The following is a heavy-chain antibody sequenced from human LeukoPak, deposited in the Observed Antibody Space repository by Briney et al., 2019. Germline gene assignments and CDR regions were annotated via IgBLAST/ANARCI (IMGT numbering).Heavy chain of an antibody. Sequence: PGGSLRLSCAASGFTFSSYGMHWVRQAPGKGLEWVAVISYDESNKYYADSVTGRFTISRDNSKNTLYLQMNSLRAEDTAVYYCAKLYSSSSSLVYWGRGTLVTVSS. CDR2: ISYDESNK. CDR1: GFTFSSYG. J-gene: IGHJ4*02. V-gene: IGHV3-30*18. D-gene: IGHD6-6*01. CDR3: AKLYSSSSSLVY.